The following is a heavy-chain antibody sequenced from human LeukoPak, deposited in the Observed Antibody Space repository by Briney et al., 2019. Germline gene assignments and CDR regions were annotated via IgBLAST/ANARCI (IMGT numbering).Heavy chain of an antibody. J-gene: IGHJ3*02. CDR1: GGSVSNYY. D-gene: IGHD3-22*01. Sequence: SETLSLTCTVSGGSVSNYYWSWIRQPPGKGLEWIGYIFYSGSTSYNPSLKSRVTISSDTSKNQFSLRLSSVTAADTAVYYCARDVVDNFYNNSVYYGRGVFDIWGQGTMVTVSS. CDR2: IFYSGST. V-gene: IGHV4-59*02. CDR3: ARDVVDNFYNNSVYYGRGVFDI.